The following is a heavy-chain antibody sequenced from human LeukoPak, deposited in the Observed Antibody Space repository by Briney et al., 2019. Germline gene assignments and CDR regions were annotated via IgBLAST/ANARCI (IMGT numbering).Heavy chain of an antibody. CDR3: ARGYYYDSSAYCYDY. D-gene: IGHD3-22*01. CDR2: IKQDGSEK. CDR1: GFTFSSYW. J-gene: IGHJ4*02. Sequence: GGSLRLSCAASGFTFSSYWMSWVRQAPGKGLEWVANIKQDGSEKYYVDSVKGRFTISRDNAKNSLYLQMNSLRAEDTAVYYCARGYYYDSSAYCYDYWGQGTLVTVSS. V-gene: IGHV3-7*01.